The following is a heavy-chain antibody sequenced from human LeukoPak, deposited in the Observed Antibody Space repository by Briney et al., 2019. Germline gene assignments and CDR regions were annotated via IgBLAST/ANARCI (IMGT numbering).Heavy chain of an antibody. D-gene: IGHD2-2*01. Sequence: ASVKVSCKASGYTFTGYYMHWVRQAPGQGLEWMGRISPNSGGTNYAQKFQGRVTMTRDTSISTAYMELSRLRSDDTAVYYCARAYCSSTSCSRLARDYWGQGTLVTVSS. CDR3: ARAYCSSTSCSRLARDY. CDR2: ISPNSGGT. V-gene: IGHV1-2*06. J-gene: IGHJ4*02. CDR1: GYTFTGYY.